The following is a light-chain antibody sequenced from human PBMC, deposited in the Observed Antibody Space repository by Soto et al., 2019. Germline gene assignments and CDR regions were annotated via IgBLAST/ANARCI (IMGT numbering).Light chain of an antibody. V-gene: IGKV3-15*01. CDR1: QSVNSN. CDR2: GAS. CDR3: QQYNNWPSIT. Sequence: EIVMTQSPATLSVSPGERATLSCRASQSVNSNLAWYQQKTGQAPKLLIYGASTRATGIPARFSGSGSGTKFTLTISSLQSEDFAVYYCQQYNNWPSITFGQGTRLEIK. J-gene: IGKJ5*01.